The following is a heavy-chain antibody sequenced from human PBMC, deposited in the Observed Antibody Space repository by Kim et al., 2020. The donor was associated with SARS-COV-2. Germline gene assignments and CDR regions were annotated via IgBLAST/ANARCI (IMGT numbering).Heavy chain of an antibody. D-gene: IGHD3-10*01. J-gene: IGHJ4*02. Sequence: LKSRVTISVDTSKNQFSLKLSSVTAADTAVYYCARVDSYGSGSYYKWFDYWGQGTLVTVSS. V-gene: IGHV4-31*02. CDR3: ARVDSYGSGSYYKWFDY.